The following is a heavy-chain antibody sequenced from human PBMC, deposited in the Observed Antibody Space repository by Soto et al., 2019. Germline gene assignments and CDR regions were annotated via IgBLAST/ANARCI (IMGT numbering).Heavy chain of an antibody. CDR3: ARTDRDCYGLDV. CDR1: GFTFSNYD. J-gene: IGHJ6*02. Sequence: EVQLVESGGGLVQPGGSLKLSCEASGFTFSNYDMHWVRQGTGKGLEWVSGISAAGDPDYADSVEGRFTISRENAQNSFFLQMNSLRVGDTAVYYGARTDRDCYGLDVWGQGTTVIVTS. CDR2: ISAAGDP. V-gene: IGHV3-13*05.